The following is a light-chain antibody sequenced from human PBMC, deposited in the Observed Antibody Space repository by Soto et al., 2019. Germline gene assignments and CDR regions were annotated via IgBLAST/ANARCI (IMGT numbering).Light chain of an antibody. CDR2: DVS. Sequence: QSALTQPRSVSGSPGQSVTISCTGTSSDVGGYNYVSWYQQHPGKAPKLMIYDVSKRPSGVPDRFSGSKSGNTASLTISGLQAEDEADYYCCSYAGSYTLAFGGGTKLT. J-gene: IGLJ2*01. CDR1: SSDVGGYNY. CDR3: CSYAGSYTLA. V-gene: IGLV2-11*01.